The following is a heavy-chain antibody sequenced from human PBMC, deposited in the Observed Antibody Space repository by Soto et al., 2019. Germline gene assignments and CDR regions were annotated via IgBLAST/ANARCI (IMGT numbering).Heavy chain of an antibody. CDR1: GYTFTSYA. CDR2: INAGNGNT. Sequence: GASVKVSCKASGYTFTSYAMHWVRQAPGQRLEWMGWINAGNGNTKYSQKLQGRVTITRDTSASTAYMELSSLRSEDTAVYYCASWGHYDFWSGYYTVRGYMDVWGKGTTVTVSS. D-gene: IGHD3-3*01. J-gene: IGHJ6*03. CDR3: ASWGHYDFWSGYYTVRGYMDV. V-gene: IGHV1-3*01.